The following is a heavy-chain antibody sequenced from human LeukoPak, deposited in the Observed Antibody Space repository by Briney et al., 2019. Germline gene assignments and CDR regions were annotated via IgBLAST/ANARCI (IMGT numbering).Heavy chain of an antibody. CDR2: IYHSGST. D-gene: IGHD4-17*01. V-gene: IGHV4-4*02. J-gene: IGHJ5*02. Sequence: SETLSLTCAVSGGSISSSNWWSWVRQPPGKGLEWIGEIYHSGSTNYNPSLKSRVTISVDKSRNQFSLKLSSVTAADTAVYYCAREVYRKAYGDYGGFDPWGQGTLVTVSS. CDR3: AREVYRKAYGDYGGFDP. CDR1: GGSISSSNW.